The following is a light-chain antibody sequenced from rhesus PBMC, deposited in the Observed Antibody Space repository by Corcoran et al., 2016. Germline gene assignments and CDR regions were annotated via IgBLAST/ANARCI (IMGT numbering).Light chain of an antibody. CDR2: KAS. Sequence: DIQMTQSPSSLSASVGDRVTITCRASQGINNWLVWSQQKPGKAPKLLIYKASSLQSGVPSRFTGNGSGTEFTLTISSLQPEEFATYYCQKYSSATRVTFGPGTKLNIK. CDR1: QGINNW. J-gene: IGKJ3*01. CDR3: QKYSSATRVT. V-gene: IGKV1-21*01.